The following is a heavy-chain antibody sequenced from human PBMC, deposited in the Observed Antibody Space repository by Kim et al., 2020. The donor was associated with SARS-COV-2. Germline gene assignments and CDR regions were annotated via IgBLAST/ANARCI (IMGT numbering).Heavy chain of an antibody. CDR2: IFYSGST. Sequence: SETLSLTCTVSGGSISNYYWSWIRQPPGKGLEWIGNIFYSGSTNYNPSLKSRVTISVGTSKNQFSLKLSSVTAADTAVYYCARAPSGGPKDHYYYYGMDVWGQWTTVTVSS. CDR3: ARAPSGGPKDHYYYYGMDV. CDR1: GGSISNYY. V-gene: IGHV4-59*13. D-gene: IGHD2-15*01. J-gene: IGHJ6*02.